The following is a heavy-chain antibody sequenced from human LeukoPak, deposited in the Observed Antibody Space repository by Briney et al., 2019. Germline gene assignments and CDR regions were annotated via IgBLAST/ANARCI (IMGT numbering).Heavy chain of an antibody. J-gene: IGHJ4*02. CDR2: IYTSGSP. Sequence: SETLSLTCTVSGGSISSYYWSWIRQPAGKGLEWIGRIYTSGSPNYNPSLKSRVTMSVDTSKNQFSLKLSSVTAADTAVYYCARVSAVAGTFYYFDYWGQGTLVTVSS. D-gene: IGHD6-19*01. V-gene: IGHV4-4*07. CDR3: ARVSAVAGTFYYFDY. CDR1: GGSISSYY.